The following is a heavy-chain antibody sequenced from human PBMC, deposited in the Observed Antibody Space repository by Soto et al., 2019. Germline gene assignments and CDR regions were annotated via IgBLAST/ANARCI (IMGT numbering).Heavy chain of an antibody. CDR1: EHTSTIYY. J-gene: IGHJ1*01. Sequence: QAHLVQSGAEVRKPGASVKVSCQALEHTSTIYYIHWVRQARGQGLEWMGWINADSGDTTYAEDFRGRVTFTRGTSTSTFHMELSRLRLDDTAMYFWATRDSDILTGYLHIWGQGTLITVSS. CDR3: ATRDSDILTGYLHI. CDR2: INADSGDT. V-gene: IGHV1-2*02. D-gene: IGHD3-9*01.